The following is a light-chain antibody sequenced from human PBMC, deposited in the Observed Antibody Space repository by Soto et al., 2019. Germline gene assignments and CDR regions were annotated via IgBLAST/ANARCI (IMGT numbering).Light chain of an antibody. CDR3: SSYAGSNNWDVV. Sequence: QSVLTQPPSASGSPGQSVTISCTGTSSDVGGYNYVSWYQQHPGKAPKLMIYEVIKRPSGVPDRFSGSKSGNTASLTVSGLQAEDEADYYCSSYAGSNNWDVVFGGGTKVTVL. CDR2: EVI. J-gene: IGLJ2*01. V-gene: IGLV2-8*01. CDR1: SSDVGGYNY.